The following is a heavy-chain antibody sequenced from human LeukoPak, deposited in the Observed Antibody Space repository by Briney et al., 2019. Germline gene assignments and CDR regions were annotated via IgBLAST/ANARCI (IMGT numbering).Heavy chain of an antibody. D-gene: IGHD3-22*01. V-gene: IGHV1-18*01. Sequence: ASVKVSCKASRYTFTSYGISWVRQAPGQGLEWMGWISAYNGNTNYAQKLQGRVTMTTDTSTSTAYMELRSLRSDDTAVYYCARDGGYSDSTGYLDYWGQGTLVTVSS. CDR3: ARDGGYSDSTGYLDY. CDR1: RYTFTSYG. J-gene: IGHJ4*02. CDR2: ISAYNGNT.